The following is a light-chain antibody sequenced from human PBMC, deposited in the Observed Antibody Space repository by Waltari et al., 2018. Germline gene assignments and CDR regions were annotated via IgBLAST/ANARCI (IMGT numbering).Light chain of an antibody. V-gene: IGKV2-28*01. CDR3: MQAQQTHT. CDR1: QSLLHRNGYNY. J-gene: IGKJ2*01. Sequence: DIVMTQSPLSLAVTPGEPASISCRSSQSLLHRNGYNYSGWYLQKPGQSPQLLIYLGSSRASGVPDRFSGSGSGTDFTLKISRVEAEDVGVYYCMQAQQTHTFGQGTKLEIK. CDR2: LGS.